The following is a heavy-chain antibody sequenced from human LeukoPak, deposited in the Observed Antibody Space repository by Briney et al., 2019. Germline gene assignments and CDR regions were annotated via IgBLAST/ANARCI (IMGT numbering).Heavy chain of an antibody. Sequence: PGGSPRLSCSASGFTFSSYAMHWVRQAPGKGLEWVAVIWYDGSNKYYTDSVKGRFTISRDNSKNTLHLQMNSLRPEDTAVYYCARANRPFHSSGWYKDYWGQGTLVTVSS. V-gene: IGHV3-30*04. CDR3: ARANRPFHSSGWYKDY. J-gene: IGHJ4*02. CDR1: GFTFSSYA. D-gene: IGHD6-19*01. CDR2: IWYDGSNK.